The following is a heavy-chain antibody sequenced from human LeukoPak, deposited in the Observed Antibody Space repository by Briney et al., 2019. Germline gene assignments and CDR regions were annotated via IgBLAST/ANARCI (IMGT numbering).Heavy chain of an antibody. V-gene: IGHV5-51*01. CDR3: ARSEPGPKRGYPFSYGMDV. CDR1: GYSFTSYW. D-gene: IGHD3-22*01. CDR2: IYPGDSDT. Sequence: GESLKISCKGSGYSFTSYWIGWVRQMPGKGLEWMGIIYPGDSDTRYSPSFQGQVTISADKSISTAYLQWSSLKASDTAMYYCARSEPGPKRGYPFSYGMDVWGQGTTVTVSS. J-gene: IGHJ6*02.